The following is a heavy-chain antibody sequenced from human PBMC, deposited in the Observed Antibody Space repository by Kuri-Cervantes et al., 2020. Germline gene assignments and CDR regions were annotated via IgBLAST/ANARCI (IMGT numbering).Heavy chain of an antibody. J-gene: IGHJ5*02. V-gene: IGHV3-21*01. Sequence: GGSLRLSCAASGFTFSTYAMNWVRQAPGKGLEWVSSISRNSDYIYYADSVRGRFTISRDNAKNPLYLQLNSLRAEDTALYYCTRGMGDTAIPGSWGQGTLVTVSS. CDR3: TRGMGDTAIPGS. CDR2: ISRNSDYI. CDR1: GFTFSTYA. D-gene: IGHD5-18*01.